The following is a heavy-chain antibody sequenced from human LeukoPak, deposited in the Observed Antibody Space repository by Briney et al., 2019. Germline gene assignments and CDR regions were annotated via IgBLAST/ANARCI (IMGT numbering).Heavy chain of an antibody. D-gene: IGHD1-14*01. CDR3: ARSRDRKTGADS. J-gene: IGHJ4*02. Sequence: GGSLRLSCAASGFTFSSYAMSWVRQAPGKGLEWVSAISGSGGSTYYADSVKGRFTISRDNSKNTLYLQMSSLRAEDTAVYYCARSRDRKTGADSWGQGTLVTVSS. CDR2: ISGSGGST. CDR1: GFTFSSYA. V-gene: IGHV3-23*01.